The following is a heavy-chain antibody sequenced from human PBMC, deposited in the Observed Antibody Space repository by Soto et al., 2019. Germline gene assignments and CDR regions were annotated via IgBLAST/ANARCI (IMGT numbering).Heavy chain of an antibody. J-gene: IGHJ4*02. CDR1: GFTFSDYA. Sequence: VKLVESGGGLVQPGGSLRLSCDASGFTFSDYAMNWVRQAPGKGLEWVSFISKGSSTIYYADSLKGRFTLSRDNAKNSLYLQMNNLREEDTAIYYCAKDSGTYQELLDYWGQGTLVTVSS. CDR2: ISKGSSTI. CDR3: AKDSGTYQELLDY. D-gene: IGHD1-26*01. V-gene: IGHV3-48*02.